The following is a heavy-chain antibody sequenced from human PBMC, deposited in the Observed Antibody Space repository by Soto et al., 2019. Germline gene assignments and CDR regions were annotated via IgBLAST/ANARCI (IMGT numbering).Heavy chain of an antibody. CDR1: GFPFRSYA. V-gene: IGHV3-23*01. J-gene: IGHJ4*02. Sequence: GGSLRLSCAASGFPFRSYAMAWVRQASGKGLEWLSTIKSSGDVTYYADTVKGRFTISRDNSESTLYMQMNSLRAEDTAVYYCVRDPEGDHGMLFDYWAREPWSPSPQ. D-gene: IGHD2-21*02. CDR2: IKSSGDVT. CDR3: VRDPEGDHGMLFDY.